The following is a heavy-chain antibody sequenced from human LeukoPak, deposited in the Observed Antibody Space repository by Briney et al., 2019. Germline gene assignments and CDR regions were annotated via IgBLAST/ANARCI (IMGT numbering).Heavy chain of an antibody. CDR1: GLTFSAYW. V-gene: IGHV3-74*01. D-gene: IGHD2-8*01. CDR2: IDNDGSLT. J-gene: IGHJ3*02. Sequence: VGSLRLSCAASGLTFSAYWMHWVRQAPGKGQVWVARIDNDGSLTTYADSVKGRFTISRDNAKITLFLQINSLRAEDTAVYYCAGSLRANCVLDIWGQGTMVTVSS. CDR3: AGSLRANCVLDI.